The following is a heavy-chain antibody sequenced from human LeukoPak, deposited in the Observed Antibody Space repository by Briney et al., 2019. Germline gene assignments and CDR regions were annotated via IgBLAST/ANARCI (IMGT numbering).Heavy chain of an antibody. J-gene: IGHJ6*03. V-gene: IGHV3-73*01. D-gene: IGHD6-19*01. Sequence: PGGSLRLSCAASGFTFSGSAMHWVRQASGKGLEWVGRIRSKANSYATAYAASVEGRFTISRDDSKNTAYLQMNSLKTEDTAVYYCTRLPVAVNYYYYYYYMDVWGKGTTVTVSS. CDR1: GFTFSGSA. CDR2: IRSKANSYAT. CDR3: TRLPVAVNYYYYYYYMDV.